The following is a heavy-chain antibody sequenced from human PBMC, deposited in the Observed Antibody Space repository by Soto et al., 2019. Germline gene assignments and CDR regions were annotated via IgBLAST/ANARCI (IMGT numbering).Heavy chain of an antibody. CDR2: INAYNGNT. D-gene: IGHD1-26*01. V-gene: IGHV1-18*01. Sequence: GASVKLSCKASGNTVPNYAIHCVRQAPGQRLEWMGRINAYNGNTNYSEKLQGRVTMTTDTSTSTAYMELRSLRSDDTAVYYCARVVGALGHWFDPWGQGTQVTVSS. CDR1: GNTVPNYA. J-gene: IGHJ5*02. CDR3: ARVVGALGHWFDP.